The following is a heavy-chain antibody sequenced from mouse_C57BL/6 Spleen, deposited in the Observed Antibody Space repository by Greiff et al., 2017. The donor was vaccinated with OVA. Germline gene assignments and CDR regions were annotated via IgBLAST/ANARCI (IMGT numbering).Heavy chain of an antibody. V-gene: IGHV3-6*01. J-gene: IGHJ1*03. CDR1: GYSITSGYY. D-gene: IGHD1-1*01. CDR2: ISYDGSN. Sequence: VQLKQSGPGLVKPSQSLSLTCSVTGYSITSGYYWNWIRQFPGNKLEWMGYISYDGSNNYNPSLKNRISITRDTSKNQFFLKLNSVTTEDTATYYCAYGSSHWYFDVWGTGTTVTVSS. CDR3: AYGSSHWYFDV.